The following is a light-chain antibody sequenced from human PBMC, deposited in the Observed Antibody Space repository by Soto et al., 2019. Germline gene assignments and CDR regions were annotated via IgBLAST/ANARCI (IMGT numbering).Light chain of an antibody. CDR2: VAS. J-gene: IGKJ3*01. CDR1: QSVGSSY. V-gene: IGKV3-20*01. CDR3: QQYATSPFT. Sequence: EIVLTQSPGTLSLSPGERATLSCRASQSVGSSYLAWYQQKPGQAPRVLVYVASSRATGIPDRFSGSGSGTDFTLTISRLEPEDFAVYYCQQYATSPFTFGPGTKVEIK.